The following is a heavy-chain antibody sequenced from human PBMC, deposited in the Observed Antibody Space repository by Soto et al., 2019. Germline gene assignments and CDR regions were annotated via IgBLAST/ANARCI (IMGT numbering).Heavy chain of an antibody. CDR3: ARTGNYYDSSAMNWFDP. V-gene: IGHV1-18*04. J-gene: IGHJ5*02. Sequence: ASVKVSCKASGYTFTSYGISWVRQAPGQGLEWMGWISAYNGNTNYAQKLQGRVTMTTDTSTSTAYMELRSLRSDDTAVYHCARTGNYYDSSAMNWFDPWGQGTLVTVSS. D-gene: IGHD3-22*01. CDR2: ISAYNGNT. CDR1: GYTFTSYG.